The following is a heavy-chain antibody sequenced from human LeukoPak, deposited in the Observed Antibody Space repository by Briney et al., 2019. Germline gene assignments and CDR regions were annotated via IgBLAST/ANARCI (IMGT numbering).Heavy chain of an antibody. Sequence: GASVKVSCKASGYTFTGYYMHWVRQAPGQGPEWMGWINPNSGSTYCPQNFQGRVTMLRDTSISTAYMELISLRSDDTAVYYCARDSNSSSSEPDYWGQGTLVTVSS. CDR3: ARDSNSSSSEPDY. D-gene: IGHD6-6*01. J-gene: IGHJ4*02. V-gene: IGHV1-2*02. CDR2: INPNSGST. CDR1: GYTFTGYY.